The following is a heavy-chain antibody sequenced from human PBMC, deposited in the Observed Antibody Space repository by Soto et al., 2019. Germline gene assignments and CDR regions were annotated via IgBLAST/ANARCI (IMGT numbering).Heavy chain of an antibody. CDR2: INHSGST. V-gene: IGHV4-34*01. CDR3: ARGADRGCERGYWFDP. D-gene: IGHD2-15*01. J-gene: IGHJ5*02. CDR1: GGSFSGYY. Sequence: QVQLQQWGAGLLKPSETLSLTCAVYGGSFSGYYWSWIRQPPGKGLEWIGEINHSGSTNYNPSLKSHITTSVNNDNNQFSIKLGSVTAADTAVYCCARGADRGCERGYWFDPWGQGTLVTVSS.